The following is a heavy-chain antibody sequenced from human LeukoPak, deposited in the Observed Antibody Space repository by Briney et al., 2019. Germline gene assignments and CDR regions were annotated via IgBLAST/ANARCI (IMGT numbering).Heavy chain of an antibody. J-gene: IGHJ3*01. Sequence: GGSLRLSCAASGFTFSSYSMNWVRQAPGRGLEWISYIRSSSSTIYYADSVKGRFTISRDDANSSLSLQMNSLRAEDTAVYHCVRGKRNGFDFRSQGTMVTVSS. CDR2: IRSSSSTI. CDR3: VRGKRNGFDF. V-gene: IGHV3-48*01. CDR1: GFTFSSYS. D-gene: IGHD1-1*01.